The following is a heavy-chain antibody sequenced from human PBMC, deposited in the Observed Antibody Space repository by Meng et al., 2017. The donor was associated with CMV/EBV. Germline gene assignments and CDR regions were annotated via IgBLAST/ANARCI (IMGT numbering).Heavy chain of an antibody. J-gene: IGHJ6*02. CDR3: ARDLPYCSSTSCYSTWYYYYGMDV. V-gene: IGHV3-74*01. D-gene: IGHD2-2*02. CDR2: INSDGSST. CDR1: GFTFDDYA. Sequence: GESLKISCAASGFTFDDYAMHWVRQAPGKGLVWVSRINSDGSSTSYADSVKGRFTISRDNAKNTLYLQMNSLRAEDTAVYYCARDLPYCSSTSCYSTWYYYYGMDVWGQGTTVTVSS.